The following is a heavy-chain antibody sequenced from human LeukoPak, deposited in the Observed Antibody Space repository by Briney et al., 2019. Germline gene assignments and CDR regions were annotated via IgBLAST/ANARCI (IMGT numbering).Heavy chain of an antibody. CDR3: ARGPALDTPYYYYYMDV. Sequence: SVKVSCKASGGTFSSYAISWVRQAPGQGLEWMGGIIPIFGTANYAQKFQGRVTITADESTSTAYMELSSLRSEDTAVYYCARGPALDTPYYYYYMDVWGKGTTVTISS. V-gene: IGHV1-69*13. CDR2: IIPIFGTA. CDR1: GGTFSSYA. J-gene: IGHJ6*03.